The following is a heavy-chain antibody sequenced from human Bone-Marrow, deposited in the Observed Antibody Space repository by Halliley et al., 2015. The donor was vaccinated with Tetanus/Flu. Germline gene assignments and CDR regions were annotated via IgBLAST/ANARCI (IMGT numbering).Heavy chain of an antibody. Sequence: LRLSCTVSGGSTSSDYWSWIRQPPGKGLEWIASIYYYGGINYNPSFETRVTISIHTSRQQFSLKLSYVTATDSAVYYCARHRGTSGWQTDAFEIWGQGTMVTVSS. V-gene: IGHV4-59*08. CDR1: GGSTSSDY. CDR3: ARHRGTSGWQTDAFEI. CDR2: IYYYGGI. J-gene: IGHJ3*02. D-gene: IGHD6-19*01.